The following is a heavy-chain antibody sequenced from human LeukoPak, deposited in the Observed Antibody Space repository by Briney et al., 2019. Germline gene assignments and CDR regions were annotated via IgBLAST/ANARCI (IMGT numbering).Heavy chain of an antibody. Sequence: GGSLRLSCAASGFTFSSYAMSWVRQAPGKGLEWISAISGSGGSTYYADSVKGRFTISRDNSKNTLYLQMNSLRAEDTAVYYCAKDRPINYDILTGPGGYWGQGTLVTVSS. J-gene: IGHJ4*02. CDR1: GFTFSSYA. CDR2: ISGSGGST. D-gene: IGHD3-9*01. CDR3: AKDRPINYDILTGPGGY. V-gene: IGHV3-23*01.